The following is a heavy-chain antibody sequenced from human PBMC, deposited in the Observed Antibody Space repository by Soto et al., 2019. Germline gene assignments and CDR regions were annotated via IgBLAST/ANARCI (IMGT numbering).Heavy chain of an antibody. Sequence: QSQTLSLTCAISGDSVSSNSAAWNWIRQSPSRGLEWLGRTYYRSKWYNDYAVSVKSRITINPDTSKNQFSLQLNSVTPEDTAVYYCARAQRGYSGYDPVAYYYYYGMDVWGQGTTVTVSS. CDR1: GDSVSSNSAA. CDR2: TYYRSKWYN. V-gene: IGHV6-1*01. D-gene: IGHD5-12*01. J-gene: IGHJ6*02. CDR3: ARAQRGYSGYDPVAYYYYYGMDV.